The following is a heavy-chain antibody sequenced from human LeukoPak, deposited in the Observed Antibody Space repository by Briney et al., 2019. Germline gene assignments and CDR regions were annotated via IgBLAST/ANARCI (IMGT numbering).Heavy chain of an antibody. CDR1: EFTFSRYA. V-gene: IGHV3-23*01. J-gene: IGHJ4*02. Sequence: PGGSLRLSCEASEFTFSRYAMSWVRQAPGKGLEWVSAISGSDGSTYYADSVQGRFTISRDNSKNTLYLQMSSLRAEDTAVYYCAREGPFWSGNYQGNWGQGTLVTVSS. D-gene: IGHD3-3*01. CDR2: ISGSDGST. CDR3: AREGPFWSGNYQGN.